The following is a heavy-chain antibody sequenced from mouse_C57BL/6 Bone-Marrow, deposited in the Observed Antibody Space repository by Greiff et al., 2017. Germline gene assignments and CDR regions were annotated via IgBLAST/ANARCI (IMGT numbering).Heavy chain of an antibody. CDR2: ISSGSSTI. J-gene: IGHJ3*01. CDR1: GFTFSDYG. CDR3: ARGRRGFAY. V-gene: IGHV5-17*01. Sequence: EVMLVEYGGGLVKPGGSLKLSCAASGFTFSDYGMHWVRQAPEKGLEWVAYISSGSSTIYYADTVKGRFTISRDNAKNTLFLQMTSLRCEDTAMYYCARGRRGFAYWGQGTLVTVSA.